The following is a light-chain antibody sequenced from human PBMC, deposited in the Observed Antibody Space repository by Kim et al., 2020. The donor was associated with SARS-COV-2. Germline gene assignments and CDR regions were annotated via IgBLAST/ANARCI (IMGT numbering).Light chain of an antibody. J-gene: IGKJ1*01. CDR1: QGISSW. Sequence: DIQMTQSPSSLSASVGDRVTITCRASQGISSWLAWYQLKPEKAPKSLIHAASSLQTGVPSRFSGSGSGTDFTLTISSLQPEDFATYYCQQYNSYPRTFGQGTKVDIK. V-gene: IGKV1D-16*01. CDR2: AAS. CDR3: QQYNSYPRT.